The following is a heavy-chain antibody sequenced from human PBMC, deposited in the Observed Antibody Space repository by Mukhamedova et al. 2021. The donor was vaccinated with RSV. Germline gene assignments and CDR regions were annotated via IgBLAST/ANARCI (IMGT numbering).Heavy chain of an antibody. CDR2: ISYDGSNK. Sequence: RQAPGKGLEWVAVISYDGSNKYYADSVKGRFTISRDNSKNTLYLQMNSLRAEDTAVYYCPRDHYDSSGQTSIWGQGTLVTVSS. CDR3: PRDHYDSSGQTSI. D-gene: IGHD3-22*01. V-gene: IGHV3-30*04. J-gene: IGHJ4*02.